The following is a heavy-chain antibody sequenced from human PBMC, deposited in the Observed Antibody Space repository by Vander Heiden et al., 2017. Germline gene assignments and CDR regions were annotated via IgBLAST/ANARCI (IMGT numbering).Heavy chain of an antibody. CDR3: ARGRRAAAGTDY. Sequence: QVQLVQSGAEVKKPGASVKVSCKASGYTFTSYVINWVRQATGQGLEWMGWMNPNSGNTGYTQKFQGRVTMTRNTSISTAYMELSSLRSEDTAVYLCARGRRAAAGTDYWGQGTLVTVSS. CDR2: MNPNSGNT. D-gene: IGHD6-13*01. J-gene: IGHJ4*02. CDR1: GYTFTSYV. V-gene: IGHV1-8*01.